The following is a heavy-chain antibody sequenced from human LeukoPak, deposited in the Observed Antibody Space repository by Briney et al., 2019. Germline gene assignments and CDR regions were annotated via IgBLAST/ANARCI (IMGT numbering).Heavy chain of an antibody. D-gene: IGHD3-22*01. CDR2: VNHSGTT. CDR1: GGSFLGYY. Sequence: PSETLSLTCTVYGGSFLGYYWSWIRQPPGKGLESIGEVNHSGTTTYNPSLKSRVTMSVDTSKNQSSLKLSSVTAADTAVYYCAREGRYYYDSSGYYFDWGQGTLVTVSS. V-gene: IGHV4-34*01. CDR3: AREGRYYYDSSGYYFD. J-gene: IGHJ4*02.